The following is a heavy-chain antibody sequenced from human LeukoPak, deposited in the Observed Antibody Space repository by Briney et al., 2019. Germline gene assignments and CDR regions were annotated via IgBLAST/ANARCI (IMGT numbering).Heavy chain of an antibody. V-gene: IGHV4-39*02. D-gene: IGHD2-2*01. Sequence: PSETLSLTCTVSGRSNSSSSYYWGWIRQPPGKGLEWNGSICYSGSPYYNPSLKSRVTISVATSKNHFSLKLSSVTAADTAVYYCARRGSSRRSFDYWGQGTLVTVSS. CDR3: ARRGSSRRSFDY. CDR1: GRSNSSSSYY. CDR2: ICYSGSP. J-gene: IGHJ4*02.